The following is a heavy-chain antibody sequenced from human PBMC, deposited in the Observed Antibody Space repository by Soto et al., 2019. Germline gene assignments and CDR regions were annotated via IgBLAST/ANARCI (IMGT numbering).Heavy chain of an antibody. CDR1: GYTFTGHY. Sequence: WASVKVSCKASGYTFTGHYIHWVRHAPEQGPEWMGEIGPESGATRYAQRFQGRVTMTRDMSITTVYMELNNLSPDDTAVYYCGRGRSGQIVVFYWGQGTPVTVSS. CDR2: IGPESGAT. J-gene: IGHJ4*02. D-gene: IGHD1-26*01. V-gene: IGHV1-2*02. CDR3: GRGRSGQIVVFY.